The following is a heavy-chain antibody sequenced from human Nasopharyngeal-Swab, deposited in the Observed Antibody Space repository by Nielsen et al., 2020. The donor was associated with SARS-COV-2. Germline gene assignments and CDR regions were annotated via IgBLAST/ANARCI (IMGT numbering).Heavy chain of an antibody. Sequence: VRQAPGKGLEWVSVIYSGGSTYYADSVKGRLTISRDNSKNTLYLQMNSLRAEDTAVYYCARDQGYYDFWSGYPGGMDVWGQGTTVTVSS. V-gene: IGHV3-53*01. D-gene: IGHD3-3*01. J-gene: IGHJ6*02. CDR3: ARDQGYYDFWSGYPGGMDV. CDR2: IYSGGST.